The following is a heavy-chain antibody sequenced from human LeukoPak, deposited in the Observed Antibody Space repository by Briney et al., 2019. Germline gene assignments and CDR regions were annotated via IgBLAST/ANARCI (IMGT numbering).Heavy chain of an antibody. V-gene: IGHV4-39*01. CDR3: ARRMYSSGWSPRIFDY. CDR2: IYYSGST. J-gene: IGHJ4*02. Sequence: SETLSLTCTVSGGSISSSSYYWGWIRQPPGRGLEWIGSIYYSGSTYYNPSLKSRVTISVDTSKNQFSLKLSSVTAADTAVYYCARRMYSSGWSPRIFDYWGQGTLVTVSS. CDR1: GGSISSSSYY. D-gene: IGHD6-19*01.